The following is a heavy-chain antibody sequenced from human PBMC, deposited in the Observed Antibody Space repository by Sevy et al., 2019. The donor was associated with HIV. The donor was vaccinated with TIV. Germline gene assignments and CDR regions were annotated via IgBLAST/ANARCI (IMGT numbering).Heavy chain of an antibody. CDR1: GFTFSDYY. J-gene: IGHJ4*02. CDR3: VRDGGCSSTSCLLYFDS. D-gene: IGHD2-2*01. V-gene: IGHV3-21*01. CDR2: ISGRSSYI. Sequence: GGSPRLSCAASGFTFSDYYMNWVRQAPGKGLEWVSSISGRSSYIHYADSVRGRFTISRDNAKNSLYLQMNSLRVDDTAVYFCVRDGGCSSTSCLLYFDSWGQGALVTVSS.